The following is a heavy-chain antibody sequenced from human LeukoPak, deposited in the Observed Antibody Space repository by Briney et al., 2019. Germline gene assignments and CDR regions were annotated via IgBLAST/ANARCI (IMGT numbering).Heavy chain of an antibody. CDR3: ARGLTLPKAQRDVLRFLGFDP. J-gene: IGHJ5*02. D-gene: IGHD3-3*01. Sequence: PGGSLRLSCAASGFTVSSNYMSWVRQAPGKGLEWVSVIYSGGSTYYADSVKGRFTISRDNSKNTLYLQMNSLRAEDTAVYYCARGLTLPKAQRDVLRFLGFDPWGQGTLVTVSS. CDR2: IYSGGST. CDR1: GFTVSSNY. V-gene: IGHV3-53*01.